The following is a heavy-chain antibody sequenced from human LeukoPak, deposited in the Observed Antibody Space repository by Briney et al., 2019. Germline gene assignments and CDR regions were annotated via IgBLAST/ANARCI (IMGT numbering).Heavy chain of an antibody. Sequence: GASVKVSCKASGGTFSSYAISWVRQAPGQGLEWMGGIIPIFGTANYAQKSQGRVTITADKSTSTAYMELSSLRSEDTAVYYCARLHYSSSSFYYYYMDVWGKGTTVTVSS. CDR3: ARLHYSSSSFYYYYMDV. D-gene: IGHD6-6*01. CDR2: IIPIFGTA. CDR1: GGTFSSYA. J-gene: IGHJ6*03. V-gene: IGHV1-69*06.